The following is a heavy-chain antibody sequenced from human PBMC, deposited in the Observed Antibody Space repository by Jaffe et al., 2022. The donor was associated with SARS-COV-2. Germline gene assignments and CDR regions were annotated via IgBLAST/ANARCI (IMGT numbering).Heavy chain of an antibody. J-gene: IGHJ6*02. CDR2: ISYDGSNK. V-gene: IGHV3-30-3*01. D-gene: IGHD2-21*01. CDR1: GFTFSSYA. CDR3: ARDCGLYYYYYGMDV. Sequence: QVQLVESGGGVVQPGRSLRLSCAASGFTFSSYAMHWVRQAPGKGLEWVAVISYDGSNKYYADSVKGRFTISRDNSKNTLYLQMNSLRAEDTAVYYCARDCGLYYYYYGMDVWGQGTTVTVSS.